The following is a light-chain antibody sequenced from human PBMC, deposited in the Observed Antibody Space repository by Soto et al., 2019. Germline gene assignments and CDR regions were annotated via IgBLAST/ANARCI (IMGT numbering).Light chain of an antibody. Sequence: EIVMTQSPVTLSVSPGERATLSCRAGQSVSSNLAWYQQKPGQAHRLLIYGASTRATGSPARFTGSGSGTEFTLTISSLQFDDSAVYYCQQYNNWWTFGQGTKVEIK. CDR1: QSVSSN. CDR2: GAS. J-gene: IGKJ1*01. CDR3: QQYNNWWT. V-gene: IGKV3-15*01.